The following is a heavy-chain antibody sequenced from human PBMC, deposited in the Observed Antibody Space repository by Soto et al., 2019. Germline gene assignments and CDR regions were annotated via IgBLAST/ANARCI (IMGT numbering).Heavy chain of an antibody. CDR2: IYYSGST. CDR1: GGSITSSSYY. D-gene: IGHD2-8*01. CDR3: ARHLARCTVFYAFDI. Sequence: QLQLQESGPGLVKPSETLSLTCTVSGGSITSSSYYWGWIRQPPGKGLAWIGSIYYSGSTYYNPSLKSRVTLSVDTSKNQFSLKLSSVTAADTAVCYCARHLARCTVFYAFDIWGQGTMVTVSS. V-gene: IGHV4-39*01. J-gene: IGHJ3*02.